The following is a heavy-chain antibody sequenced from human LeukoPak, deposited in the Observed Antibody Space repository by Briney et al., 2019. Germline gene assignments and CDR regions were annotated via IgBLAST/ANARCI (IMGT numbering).Heavy chain of an antibody. CDR3: ARTDSGWLDY. J-gene: IGHJ4*02. V-gene: IGHV6-1*01. D-gene: IGHD6-19*01. CDR1: GDSVSSNNAA. CDR2: TYYRSKWYK. Sequence: SQTLSLTCAIPGDSVSSNNAAWNWIRPSPSSGLEWLGRTYYRSKWYKSYAVSVKSRITINPDTSKNQFSLQLNSVTPEDTAVYYCARTDSGWLDYWGQGTLGTVSS.